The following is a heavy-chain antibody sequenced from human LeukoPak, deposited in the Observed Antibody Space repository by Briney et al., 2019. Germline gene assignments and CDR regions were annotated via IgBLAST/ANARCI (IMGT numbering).Heavy chain of an antibody. V-gene: IGHV3-74*01. CDR1: GFTFSNDW. D-gene: IGHD1-26*01. CDR3: ARGRGGSYHY. Sequence: GGSLRLSCAASGFTFSNDWMHWVRHAPGKGLVWVSRINTDGSTTTYADSVKGRFTISRDNDKNTLYLQMNSLRVEDTAVYYCARGRGGSYHYWGQGTLVTVSS. CDR2: INTDGSTT. J-gene: IGHJ4*02.